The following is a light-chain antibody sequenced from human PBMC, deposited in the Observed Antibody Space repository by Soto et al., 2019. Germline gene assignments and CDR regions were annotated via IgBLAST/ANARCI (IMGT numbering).Light chain of an antibody. J-gene: IGKJ5*01. CDR3: QQRYNWPIT. CDR2: GAS. Sequence: EKAPTQSPVTLSLSPGERATLSCMASQSVSSNLAWYQQRPGQAPRLLIYGASTRASGIPARFSGSGSGTDFTLTISSLEPEDFSVYYCQQRYNWPITFGQGTRLEI. CDR1: QSVSSN. V-gene: IGKV3-11*01.